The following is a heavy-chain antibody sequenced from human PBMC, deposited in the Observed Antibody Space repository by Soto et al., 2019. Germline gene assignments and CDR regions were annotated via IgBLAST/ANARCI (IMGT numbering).Heavy chain of an antibody. CDR1: GFTFDDYT. V-gene: IGHV3-43*01. D-gene: IGHD6-19*01. CDR2: ISWDGGST. CDR3: AKDGGGSGWFNWFDP. Sequence: GGSLRLSCAASGFTFDDYTMHWVRQAPGKGLEWVSLISWDGGSTYYADSVKGRFTISRDNSKNSLYLQMNSLRTEDTALYYCAKDGGGSGWFNWFDPWGQGTLVTVSS. J-gene: IGHJ5*02.